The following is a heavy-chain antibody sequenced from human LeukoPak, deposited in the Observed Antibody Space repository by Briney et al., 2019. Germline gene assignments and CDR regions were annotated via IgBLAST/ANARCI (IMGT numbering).Heavy chain of an antibody. CDR3: ATALRGVGF. D-gene: IGHD3-3*01. CDR1: GITYISAW. V-gene: IGHV3-15*01. CDR2: IKSKTDGGTA. Sequence: GGSLRLSCAASGITYISAWMNWVRQAPGKGLEWVGRIKSKTDGGTAEYAAPVKGRFIISRDDSKNTLYLQMNSLNSDDTGVYYCATALRGVGFWGQGTLVTVPS. J-gene: IGHJ4*02.